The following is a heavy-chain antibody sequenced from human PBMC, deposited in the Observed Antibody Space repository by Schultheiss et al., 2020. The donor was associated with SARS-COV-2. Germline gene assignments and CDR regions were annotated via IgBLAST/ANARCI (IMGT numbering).Heavy chain of an antibody. V-gene: IGHV3-23*01. CDR3: TTDLESVVVIPYYYYGMDV. CDR2: INNGDGDT. CDR1: GFPFSSYA. J-gene: IGHJ6*02. Sequence: GGSLRLSCVSSGFPFSSYAMSWVRQAPGKGLEWVSTINNGDGDTYYPDSVKGRFTISRDNSKNTLYLQMNSLKTEDTAVYYCTTDLESVVVIPYYYYGMDVWGQGTTVTVSS. D-gene: IGHD2-21*01.